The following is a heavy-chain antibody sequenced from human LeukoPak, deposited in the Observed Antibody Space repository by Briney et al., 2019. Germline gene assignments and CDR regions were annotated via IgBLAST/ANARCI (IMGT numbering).Heavy chain of an antibody. D-gene: IGHD3-3*01. J-gene: IGHJ3*01. V-gene: IGHV3-21*01. CDR3: ASVHQIRRSASDNRLNVFDV. CDR1: GFTFSSYR. CDR2: ISSSSNYI. Sequence: PGGSLRLSCAASGFTFSSYRMNWVRQAPGKGLEWVSSISSSSNYIYYADSVKGRFTISRDNAKNSLYLQMNSLRAEDTAVYYCASVHQIRRSASDNRLNVFDVWGQGTMVTVSP.